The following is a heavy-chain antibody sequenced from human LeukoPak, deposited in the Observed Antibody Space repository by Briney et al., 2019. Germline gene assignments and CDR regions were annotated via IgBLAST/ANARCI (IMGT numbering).Heavy chain of an antibody. CDR3: ASDIVVVPAAIGNYHYGMDV. J-gene: IGHJ6*02. D-gene: IGHD2-2*02. CDR1: GYTFTSYG. Sequence: ASVKVSCKASGYTFTSYGISWVRQAPGQGLEWMGWISAYNGNTNYAQKLQGRVTITTDTSTSTAYMELRSLRSDDTAVYYCASDIVVVPAAIGNYHYGMDVWGQGTTVTVSS. V-gene: IGHV1-18*01. CDR2: ISAYNGNT.